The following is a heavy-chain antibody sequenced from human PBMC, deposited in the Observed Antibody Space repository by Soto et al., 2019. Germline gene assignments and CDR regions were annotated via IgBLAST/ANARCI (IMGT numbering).Heavy chain of an antibody. Sequence: SEILCLTWTVAGGSISSTNWWTWVRQPPGKGLEWIGEIYHSGSTNYNPSLKSRVTMSVDKSKNQFSLNLSSVTAADTAVYFCVSGGTGNFDPWGQGTLVTVSS. CDR2: IYHSGST. CDR1: GGSISSTNW. D-gene: IGHD3-10*01. V-gene: IGHV4-4*02. CDR3: VSGGTGNFDP. J-gene: IGHJ5*02.